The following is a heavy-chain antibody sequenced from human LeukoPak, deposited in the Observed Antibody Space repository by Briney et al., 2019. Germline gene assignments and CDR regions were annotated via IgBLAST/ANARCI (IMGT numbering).Heavy chain of an antibody. Sequence: PGGSLRLSCAASGFTFSSYAMHWVRQAPGKGLEWVAVISYGGSNKYYADSVKGRFTISRDNSKNTMYLQMNSLRAEDTAVYYCARDFGGRYSGSRGYFDYWGQGILVTVSS. D-gene: IGHD1-26*01. V-gene: IGHV3-30*04. J-gene: IGHJ4*02. CDR1: GFTFSSYA. CDR2: ISYGGSNK. CDR3: ARDFGGRYSGSRGYFDY.